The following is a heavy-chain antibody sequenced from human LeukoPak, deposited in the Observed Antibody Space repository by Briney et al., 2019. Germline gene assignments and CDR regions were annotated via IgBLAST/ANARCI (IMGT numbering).Heavy chain of an antibody. CDR3: ARGRGGSGAAAGTRWFDP. CDR2: INHSGST. Sequence: SSETLSLTCAVYGGSFSGYYWSWIRQPPGKGLEWIGEINHSGSTNYNPSLKSRVTISVGTSKNQFSLKLSSVTAADTAVYYCARGRGGSGAAAGTRWFDPWGQGTLVTVSS. V-gene: IGHV4-34*01. D-gene: IGHD6-13*01. J-gene: IGHJ5*02. CDR1: GGSFSGYY.